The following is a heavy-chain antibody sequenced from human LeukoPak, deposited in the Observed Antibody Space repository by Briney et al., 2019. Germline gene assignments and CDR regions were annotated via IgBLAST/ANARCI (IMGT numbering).Heavy chain of an antibody. J-gene: IGHJ5*02. D-gene: IGHD3-16*02. Sequence: PSETLSLTCAVYGGSFSGYYWSWIRQPPGKGLEWIGEINHSGSTNYNPSLKSRVTISVDTSKNQFSLKLSSATAADTAVYYCARTKGSSSYTGTYNWFDPWGQGTLVTVSS. CDR1: GGSFSGYY. CDR3: ARTKGSSSYTGTYNWFDP. CDR2: INHSGST. V-gene: IGHV4-34*01.